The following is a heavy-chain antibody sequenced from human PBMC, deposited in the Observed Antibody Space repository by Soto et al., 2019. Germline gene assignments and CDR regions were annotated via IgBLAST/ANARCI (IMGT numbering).Heavy chain of an antibody. CDR1: GYTFTSYA. CDR3: ARDHQWEIDY. J-gene: IGHJ4*02. Sequence: QVQLVQSGAEVKKPGASVKVSCKASGYTFTSYAIHWVRQAPGQRLEWMGWINAGNGYTKYSQKFQDRVTITRDTSASTAYMELSSLRSEDTAVYYCARDHQWEIDYWGQGTLVTVSS. V-gene: IGHV1-3*01. D-gene: IGHD1-26*01. CDR2: INAGNGYT.